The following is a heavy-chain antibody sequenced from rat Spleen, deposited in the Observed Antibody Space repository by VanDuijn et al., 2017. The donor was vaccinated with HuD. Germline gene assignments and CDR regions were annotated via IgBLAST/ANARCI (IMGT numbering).Heavy chain of an antibody. CDR1: GFTFSSFP. CDR2: ISYDSDNT. CDR3: ARWGSP. Sequence: EVQLVESGGGLVQPGRSLKLSCAASGFTFSSFPMAWVRQGTTKGPEWVATISYDSDNTHYRNSVKGRFTISSDNAKSSRDLQMDGLRSEDTATYYCARWGSPWGQGTLVTVSS. J-gene: IGHJ3*01. V-gene: IGHV5-20*01. D-gene: IGHD1-12*02.